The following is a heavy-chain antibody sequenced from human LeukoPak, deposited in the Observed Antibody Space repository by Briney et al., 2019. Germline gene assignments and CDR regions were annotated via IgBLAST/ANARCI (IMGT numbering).Heavy chain of an antibody. CDR3: ARDRSLSGTRDAFDI. CDR2: IYTGGST. D-gene: IGHD3-22*01. Sequence: GGSLRLSCAASGFTVSRNYMSWVRQVPGKGLEWVSVIYTGGSTYYADSVEGRFTISRDNSKNTVYLQINSLRTEDTDIYYCARDRSLSGTRDAFDIWGQGTMVTVSS. J-gene: IGHJ3*02. V-gene: IGHV3-66*02. CDR1: GFTVSRNY.